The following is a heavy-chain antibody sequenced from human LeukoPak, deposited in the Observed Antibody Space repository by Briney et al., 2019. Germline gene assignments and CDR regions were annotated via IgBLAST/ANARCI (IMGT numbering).Heavy chain of an antibody. CDR2: ISSSGSTI. CDR1: GFTFSDYY. CDR3: ARRERISGYDFDFDY. Sequence: GGSLRLFCAASGFTFSDYYMSWIRQAPGKGLEWVSYISSSGSTIYYADSVKGRFTISRDNAKNSLYLQMNSLRAEDTAVYYCARRERISGYDFDFDYWGQGTLVTVSS. V-gene: IGHV3-11*01. D-gene: IGHD5-12*01. J-gene: IGHJ4*02.